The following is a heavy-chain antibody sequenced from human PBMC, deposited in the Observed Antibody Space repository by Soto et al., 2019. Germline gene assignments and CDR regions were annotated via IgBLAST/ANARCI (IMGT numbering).Heavy chain of an antibody. CDR3: XXDPPPPDY. CDR1: GYTFASYA. CDR2: ISAYNGNT. V-gene: IGHV1-18*01. Sequence: QVQLVQSGAEVKKPGASVKVSCKASGYTFASYAISWMRQAPGQGLEWMGWISAYNGNTNYAQKLQGRVTXXXXXXXXXXXXXXXXXXXXXXXXXXXXXDPPPPDYWGQGTLVTVSS. J-gene: IGHJ4*02.